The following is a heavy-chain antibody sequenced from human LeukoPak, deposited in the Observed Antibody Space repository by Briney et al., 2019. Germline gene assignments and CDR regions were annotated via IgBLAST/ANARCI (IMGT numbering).Heavy chain of an antibody. CDR2: ISDDGSNE. Sequence: GGSLRLSCAASGFTFSASSMHWVRQAPGKGLEWVALISDDGSNESFADSVKGRFTISRDNSKNTLYLQMNSLRADDTAVYYCARDSGDGDYEPLDSWGQGTLVTVSS. CDR1: GFTFSASS. CDR3: ARDSGDGDYEPLDS. J-gene: IGHJ4*02. D-gene: IGHD4-17*01. V-gene: IGHV3-30*04.